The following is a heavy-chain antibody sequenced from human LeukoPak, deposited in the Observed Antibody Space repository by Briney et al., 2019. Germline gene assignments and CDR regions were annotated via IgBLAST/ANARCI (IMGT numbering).Heavy chain of an antibody. CDR3: ARDTDDGAVAFDY. CDR2: IDIPGNT. D-gene: IGHD6-19*01. J-gene: IGHJ4*02. CDR1: GFTLTTYD. Sequence: GGSLRLSCAASGFTLTTYDMHWVRQPPGKGLEWVSGIDIPGNTYYPDSVKGRFTMSRESAKNSLFLQMNSLRAEDTAVYYCARDTDDGAVAFDYWGQGTLVTVSS. V-gene: IGHV3-13*01.